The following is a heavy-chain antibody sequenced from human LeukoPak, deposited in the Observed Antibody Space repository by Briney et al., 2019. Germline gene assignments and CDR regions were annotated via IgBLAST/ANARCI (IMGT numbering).Heavy chain of an antibody. CDR2: ISGSTGST. V-gene: IGHV3-23*01. CDR1: GFTFSNYA. Sequence: GGSLRLSCAASGFTFSNYAMNWVSQAPGKGLEWVSLISGSTGSTYYADSVKGRFSISRDNAKNSLDLQMNSLRAEDTAVYYCARYSSGWYDYWGQGTLVTVSS. CDR3: ARYSSGWYDY. J-gene: IGHJ4*02. D-gene: IGHD6-19*01.